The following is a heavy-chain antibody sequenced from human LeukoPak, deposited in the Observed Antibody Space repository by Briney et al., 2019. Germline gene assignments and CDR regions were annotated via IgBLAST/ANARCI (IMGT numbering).Heavy chain of an antibody. V-gene: IGHV1-2*04. J-gene: IGHJ4*02. CDR3: ARDEGSGWSPDY. Sequence: ASVKVSCKASGYTFTGYYMHWVRQAPGQGLEWMGWINPNSGGTNYAQKFQGWVTMTRDTSVSTAYMELSRLRSDDTAVYYCARDEGSGWSPDYWGQGTLVTVSS. CDR2: INPNSGGT. CDR1: GYTFTGYY. D-gene: IGHD6-19*01.